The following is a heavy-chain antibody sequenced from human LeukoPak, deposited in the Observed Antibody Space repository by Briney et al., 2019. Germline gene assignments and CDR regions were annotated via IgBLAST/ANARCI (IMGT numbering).Heavy chain of an antibody. J-gene: IGHJ5*02. CDR1: GDSVSSNSVT. CDR2: TYYRSTWYN. D-gene: IGHD2-2*01. V-gene: IGHV6-1*01. Sequence: SQTLSLTCDISGDSVSSNSVTWNWIRQSPSRGLEWLGRTYYRSTWYNDYAVSVRGRITVNPDTSKNQFSLHLNSVTPEDTAYYCARRLTQYDCFDPWGQGILVTV. CDR3: ARRLTQYDCFDP.